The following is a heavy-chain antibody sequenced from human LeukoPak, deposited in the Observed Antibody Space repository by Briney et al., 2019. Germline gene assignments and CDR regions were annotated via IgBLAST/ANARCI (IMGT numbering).Heavy chain of an antibody. CDR2: IRYDGSSE. Sequence: GGSLRLSCAASGFTFSSYGMHWVRQAPGMGLEWVAGIRYDGSSEYYADSVKGRFTISRDNSKNTLYLQMSSLRAEDTAVYYCARDNWDYGVHAFDIWGQGTMVTVSS. V-gene: IGHV3-33*01. CDR3: ARDNWDYGVHAFDI. D-gene: IGHD1-7*01. J-gene: IGHJ3*02. CDR1: GFTFSSYG.